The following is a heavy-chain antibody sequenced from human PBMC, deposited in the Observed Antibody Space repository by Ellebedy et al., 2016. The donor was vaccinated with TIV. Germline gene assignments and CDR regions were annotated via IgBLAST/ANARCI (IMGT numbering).Heavy chain of an antibody. CDR3: ARPQAYYYYGMDV. J-gene: IGHJ6*02. CDR1: GGTFSSYA. V-gene: IGHV1-69*13. Sequence: SVKVSXKASGGTFSSYAISWVRQAPGQGLEWMGGIISIFGTANYAQKFQGRVTITADESTSTAYMELSSLRSEDTAVYYCARPQAYYYYGMDVWGQGTTVTVSS. CDR2: IISIFGTA.